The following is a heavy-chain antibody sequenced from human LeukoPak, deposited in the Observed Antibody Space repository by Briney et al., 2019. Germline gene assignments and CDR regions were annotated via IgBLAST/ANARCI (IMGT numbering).Heavy chain of an antibody. J-gene: IGHJ4*02. CDR3: AKDYRITILGVVTNDY. D-gene: IGHD3-3*01. CDR2: ISGSGGST. V-gene: IGHV3-23*01. Sequence: GGSLRLSCAASGFTFSSYAMSWVRQAPGKGLEWVSAISGSGGSTYYADSVKGRFTISRDNSKNTLYLQMNSLRAEDTAVYYCAKDYRITILGVVTNDYWGQGTLVTVSS. CDR1: GFTFSSYA.